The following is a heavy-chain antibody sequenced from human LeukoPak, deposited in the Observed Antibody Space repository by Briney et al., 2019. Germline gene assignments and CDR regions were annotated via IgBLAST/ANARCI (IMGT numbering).Heavy chain of an antibody. Sequence: EASVKVSCKASGGTFSSHAISWVRQAPGQGLEWMGWINPNSGGTNYAQKFQGRVTMTRDTSISTAYMELSRLRSDDTAVYYCARSTDQWFGELSYYFDYWGQGTLVTVSS. CDR1: GGTFSSHA. D-gene: IGHD3-10*01. CDR2: INPNSGGT. V-gene: IGHV1-2*02. CDR3: ARSTDQWFGELSYYFDY. J-gene: IGHJ4*02.